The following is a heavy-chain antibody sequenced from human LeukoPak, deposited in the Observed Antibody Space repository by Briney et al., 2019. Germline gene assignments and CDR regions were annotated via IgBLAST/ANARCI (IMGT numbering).Heavy chain of an antibody. V-gene: IGHV1-18*01. D-gene: IGHD5-12*01. CDR3: ARDCGYQCLFDY. CDR2: ISGYNGNT. J-gene: IGHJ4*02. Sequence: ASVKVSCKASGYTFTNYGISWVRQAPGQGLERMGWISGYNGNTNYAQKPQGRLTMTTDTSTNAAHMELRSLRSDDTAVYYCARDCGYQCLFDYWGQGTLVTVSS. CDR1: GYTFTNYG.